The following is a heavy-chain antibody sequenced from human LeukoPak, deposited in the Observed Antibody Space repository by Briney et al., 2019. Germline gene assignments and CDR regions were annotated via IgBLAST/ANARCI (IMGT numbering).Heavy chain of an antibody. J-gene: IGHJ1*01. V-gene: IGHV3-53*01. CDR3: ARAPSEIGGYYPEYFRH. Sequence: GGSLRLSCAASGFTVSSNYMSWVRQAPGKGLEWVSVIYSGGNTYYADSVKGRFTISRDNAKNTVSLQMNSLRAEDTGVYFCARAPSEIGGYYPEYFRHWGQGTLVTVSS. D-gene: IGHD3-22*01. CDR2: IYSGGNT. CDR1: GFTVSSNY.